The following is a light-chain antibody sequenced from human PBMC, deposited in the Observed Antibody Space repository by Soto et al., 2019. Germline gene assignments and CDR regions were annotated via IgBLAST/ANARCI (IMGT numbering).Light chain of an antibody. CDR2: SND. CDR1: SSNIGSGT. Sequence: QAVLTQPPSASGTPGQRVTISCSGSSSNIGSGTVNWYQQLPGTAPKLLIYSNDERPSGVPDRFSGSKSGTSASLAISGLQSEDEADYYSAAWDVSLNGVVFGGGTKLTVL. CDR3: AAWDVSLNGVV. J-gene: IGLJ2*01. V-gene: IGLV1-44*01.